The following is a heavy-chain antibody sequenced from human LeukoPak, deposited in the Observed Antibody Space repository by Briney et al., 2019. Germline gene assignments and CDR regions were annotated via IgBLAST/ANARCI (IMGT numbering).Heavy chain of an antibody. V-gene: IGHV4-39*07. Sequence: PSETLSLTCTVSGGSISSSSYYWSWIRQPPGKGLEWIGEINHSGSTNYNPSLKSRVTISVDTSKNQFSLKLSSVTAADTAVYYCAGSSGEWAPHACWGQGTLVTVSS. CDR2: INHSGST. CDR3: AGSSGEWAPHAC. J-gene: IGHJ4*02. CDR1: GGSISSSSYY. D-gene: IGHD1-26*01.